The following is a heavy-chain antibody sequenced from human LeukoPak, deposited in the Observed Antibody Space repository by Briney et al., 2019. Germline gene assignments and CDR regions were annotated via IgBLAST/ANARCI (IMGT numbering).Heavy chain of an antibody. J-gene: IGHJ6*02. D-gene: IGHD3-22*01. Sequence: ASVKVSCKASGYTFTSYGISWVRQAPGQGLEWMGWISAYNGNTNYAQKLQGRVTMTTDTSTSTAYMELRSLRSDDTAVYYCARVGGRGIVVVLGMDVWGQGTTVNVSS. CDR2: ISAYNGNT. CDR1: GYTFTSYG. CDR3: ARVGGRGIVVVLGMDV. V-gene: IGHV1-18*01.